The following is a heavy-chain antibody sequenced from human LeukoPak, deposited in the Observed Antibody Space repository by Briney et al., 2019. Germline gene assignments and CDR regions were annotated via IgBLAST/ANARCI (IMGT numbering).Heavy chain of an antibody. V-gene: IGHV4-59*01. CDR2: IYYSGST. J-gene: IGHJ4*02. Sequence: SETLSLTCTVSGSSISSYYWSWIRQPPGKGLAWIGYIYYSGSTNYNPSLQSRVTISVDTSKSQFSLKLSSVTAADTAVYYCARDKSGVFDYWGQGTLVTVSS. CDR3: ARDKSGVFDY. D-gene: IGHD3-3*01. CDR1: GSSISSYY.